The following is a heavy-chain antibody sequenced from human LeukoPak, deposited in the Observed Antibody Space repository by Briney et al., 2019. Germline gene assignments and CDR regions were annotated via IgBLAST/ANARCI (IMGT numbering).Heavy chain of an antibody. V-gene: IGHV3-23*01. CDR1: GFTFSSYA. J-gene: IGHJ4*02. CDR2: ISGSGGST. Sequence: GGSLRLSCAASGFTFSSYAMSWVRQAPGKGLEWVSAISGSGGSTYYADSVKGRFTISRDNSKNTLYLQMNSQRAEDTAVYYCAKSNVVVTAIGDYWGQGTLVTVSS. D-gene: IGHD2-21*02. CDR3: AKSNVVVTAIGDY.